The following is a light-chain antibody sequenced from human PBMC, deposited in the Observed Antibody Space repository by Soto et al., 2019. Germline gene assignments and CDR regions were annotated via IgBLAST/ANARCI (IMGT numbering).Light chain of an antibody. J-gene: IGLJ3*02. CDR1: SSNIGINT. Sequence: QSVLTQPPSASGTPGQRVTISCSGSSSNIGINTVNWYQHVPGTAPKLLIYSNDQRPSGVPDRFSGTSASLAISGLQSADEADYYCAAWDDSLNGWVFGGGTKLTVL. CDR3: AAWDDSLNGWV. V-gene: IGLV1-44*01. CDR2: SND.